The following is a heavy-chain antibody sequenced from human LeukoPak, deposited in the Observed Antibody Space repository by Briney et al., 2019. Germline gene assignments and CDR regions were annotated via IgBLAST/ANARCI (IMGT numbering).Heavy chain of an antibody. CDR1: GFTFRSYG. CDR3: ARGRGTIYMFDY. V-gene: IGHV3-33*01. Sequence: GRSRRLSCAASGFTFRSYGMHGVRQAPGKGLEWVAVIWYDGSNKYYSDSVKCRFTISRDNSKNTLYLQMNSLSAEDTAVYYCARGRGTIYMFDYWGQGTLVTVSS. J-gene: IGHJ4*02. CDR2: IWYDGSNK. D-gene: IGHD2/OR15-2a*01.